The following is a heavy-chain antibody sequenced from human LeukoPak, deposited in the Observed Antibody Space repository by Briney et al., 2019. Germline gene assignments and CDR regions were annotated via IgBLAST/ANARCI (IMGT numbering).Heavy chain of an antibody. J-gene: IGHJ4*02. CDR1: RGTFISYI. V-gene: IGHV1-69*10. CDR2: IIPILGIA. CDR3: ARDSYGSGSYCDY. D-gene: IGHD3-10*01. Sequence: SSVKVSCKASRGTFISYIISWVRQAPGQGVEWVGGIIPILGIAKYAQKFQGRVTLTPDKSTSTAYMELSSLRCEDTAVYYCARDSYGSGSYCDYWGQGTLVTVS.